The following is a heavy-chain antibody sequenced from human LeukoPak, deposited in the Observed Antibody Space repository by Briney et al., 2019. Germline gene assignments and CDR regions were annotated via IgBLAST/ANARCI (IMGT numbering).Heavy chain of an antibody. D-gene: IGHD6-19*01. Sequence: GESLRLSCAASGFSFSNYAMHWVRQAPGKGLEWVALISYDGTDEYYADSVEGRFTISRDNVKNTVSLQMNSLRAEDTAVYYCARENRGWFPAYWGQGALVTASS. CDR2: ISYDGTDE. CDR1: GFSFSNYA. CDR3: ARENRGWFPAY. V-gene: IGHV3-30*04. J-gene: IGHJ4*02.